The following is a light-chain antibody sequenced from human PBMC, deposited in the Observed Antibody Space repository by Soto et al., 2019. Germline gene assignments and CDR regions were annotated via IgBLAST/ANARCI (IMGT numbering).Light chain of an antibody. J-gene: IGKJ2*01. CDR1: QDMSDF. CDR3: QEYHSLLYT. V-gene: IGKV1-27*01. Sequence: DIQMTQSPSSLSASVGDRVTITCRASQDMSDFLAWYQQRRGEIPSLLVYDASTLQSGVPTRFSGSGSGTHFTLTISSLQPEDVASYYCQEYHSLLYTFGQGTKVEIK. CDR2: DAS.